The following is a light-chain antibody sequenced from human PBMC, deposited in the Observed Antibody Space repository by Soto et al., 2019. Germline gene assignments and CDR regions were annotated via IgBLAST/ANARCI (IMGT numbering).Light chain of an antibody. CDR3: GTWDNSLPGWV. CDR2: DSD. Sequence: QSVLTQPPSVSAAPGQKGTISCSGSSSNIGNNYVSWYQQVPGTAPKLLIFDSDKRPSGIPDRFSGSKSGTSATLGVTGLQTGDEADYYCGTWDNSLPGWVFGGGTKLTVL. J-gene: IGLJ3*02. CDR1: SSNIGNNY. V-gene: IGLV1-51*01.